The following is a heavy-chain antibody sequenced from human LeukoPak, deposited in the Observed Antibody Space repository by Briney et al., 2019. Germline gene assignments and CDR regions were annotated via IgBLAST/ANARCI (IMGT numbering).Heavy chain of an antibody. Sequence: PSETLSLTCTVSSGSISGYYWTWIRQPPGKGLEWIAYIYYTGSTNCNPSLESRVTISVDASKNQFSLRLSSVTAADTAVYYCARLRGNYFPDYWGQGTLVTVSS. V-gene: IGHV4-59*01. CDR2: IYYTGST. D-gene: IGHD4-11*01. J-gene: IGHJ4*02. CDR1: SGSISGYY. CDR3: ARLRGNYFPDY.